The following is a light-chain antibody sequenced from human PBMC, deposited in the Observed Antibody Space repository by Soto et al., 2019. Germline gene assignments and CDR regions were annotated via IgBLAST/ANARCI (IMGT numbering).Light chain of an antibody. J-gene: IGKJ1*01. CDR1: QDIRTE. Sequence: AIQMTHSPSSPSASVGDRVTITCRASQDIRTELGWYQQKPGKAPRLLIYGTFSLQSGVPSRFSGSGSGTDFTLTISSLQPDDFATYYCLQDFKYPRTFGQGTKVDIK. CDR2: GTF. CDR3: LQDFKYPRT. V-gene: IGKV1-6*01.